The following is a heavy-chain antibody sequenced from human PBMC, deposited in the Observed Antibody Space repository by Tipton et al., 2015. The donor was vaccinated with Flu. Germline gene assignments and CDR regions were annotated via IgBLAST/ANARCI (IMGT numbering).Heavy chain of an antibody. CDR2: IYYSGST. D-gene: IGHD3-10*01. J-gene: IGHJ4*02. V-gene: IGHV4-59*01. CDR3: ARDRGYYFDY. Sequence: TLSLTCAVYGGSFSGYYWTWIRQPPGKGLEWIGYIYYSGSTNYNPSLKSRVTISVDTSKNQFSLKLSSVTAADTAVYYCARDRGYYFDYWGQGTLVTVSS. CDR1: GGSFSGYY.